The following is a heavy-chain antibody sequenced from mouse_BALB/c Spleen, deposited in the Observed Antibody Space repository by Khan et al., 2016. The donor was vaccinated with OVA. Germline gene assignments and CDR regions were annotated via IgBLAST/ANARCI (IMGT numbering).Heavy chain of an antibody. V-gene: IGHV2-2*01. CDR2: IRSAGKT. D-gene: IGHD2-14*01. Sequence: VELVESGPGLVRPSQTLSITCTVSGFSLTTYGVHWVRQSPGKGLEWLGVIRSAGKTDYNAAFISRLSITKDNSKSQVFFKRNSLQADDTAMYYCARNSYMYDFTYWGQRTLVTVSA. CDR1: GFSLTTYG. J-gene: IGHJ3*01. CDR3: ARNSYMYDFTY.